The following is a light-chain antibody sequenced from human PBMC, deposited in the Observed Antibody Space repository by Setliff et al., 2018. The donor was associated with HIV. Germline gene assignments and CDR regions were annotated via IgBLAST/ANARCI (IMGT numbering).Light chain of an antibody. V-gene: IGLV2-11*01. CDR2: DVS. CDR1: SRDVGGYDY. J-gene: IGLJ1*01. Sequence: QSALTQPRSVSGSPGQSVTISCTGSSRDVGGYDYVSWYQHHPGKVPKLLIYDVSKRPSGVPDRFSGSKSGNTASLTISRLQAEDEADYYCCSYVDTYSFVFAPGTKVTVL. CDR3: CSYVDTYSFV.